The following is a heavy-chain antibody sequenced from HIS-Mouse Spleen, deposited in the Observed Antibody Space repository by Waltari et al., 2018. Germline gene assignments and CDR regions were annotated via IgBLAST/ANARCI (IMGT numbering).Heavy chain of an antibody. CDR2: IYYSGST. V-gene: IGHV4-39*07. CDR3: AREIPYSSSWYDWYFDL. J-gene: IGHJ2*01. Sequence: QLQLQESGTGLVKPSETLSLTCTFTGGSISISSYYSGWIRQPPGKGLELVGSIYYSGSTYYNPSLKSRVTISVDTSKNQFSLKLSSVTAADTAVYYCAREIPYSSSWYDWYFDLWGRGTLVTVSS. CDR1: GGSISISSYY. D-gene: IGHD6-13*01.